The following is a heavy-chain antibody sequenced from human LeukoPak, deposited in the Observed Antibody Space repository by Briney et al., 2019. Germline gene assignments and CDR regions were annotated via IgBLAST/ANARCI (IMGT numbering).Heavy chain of an antibody. V-gene: IGHV4-59*01. J-gene: IGHJ4*02. CDR1: GGSISSYY. Sequence: SETLSLTCTVSGGSISSYYWSWIRQPPGKGLEWIGYIYYSGSTNYNPSLKSRVTISVDTSKNQFSLKLSSVTAADTAVYYCAREVIDGDYVGLGYWGQGTLVTVSS. D-gene: IGHD4-17*01. CDR2: IYYSGST. CDR3: AREVIDGDYVGLGY.